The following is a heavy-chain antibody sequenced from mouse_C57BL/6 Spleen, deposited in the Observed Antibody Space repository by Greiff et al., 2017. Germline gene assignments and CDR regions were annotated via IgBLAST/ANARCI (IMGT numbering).Heavy chain of an antibody. CDR1: GFNIKDYY. CDR3: AIPSWFAY. Sequence: VQLQQSGAELVKPGASVKLSCTASGFNIKDYYMHWVKQRTEQGLEWIGRFDPEDGETKYDPKFPGKATITADKSSTTAYLQLSSLTSEDTAVYYCAIPSWFAYWGQGTLVTVSA. V-gene: IGHV14-2*01. J-gene: IGHJ3*01. CDR2: FDPEDGET.